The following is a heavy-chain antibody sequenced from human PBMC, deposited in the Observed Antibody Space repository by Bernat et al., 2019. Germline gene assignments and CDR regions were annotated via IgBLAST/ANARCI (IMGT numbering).Heavy chain of an antibody. V-gene: IGHV1-3*01. CDR2: ISAGNGKT. CDR1: GHTFTNYA. D-gene: IGHD2-15*01. Sequence: QVQLVQSGTEVKKPGASVKVSCKASGHTFTNYAMHWVRQAPGQGLEWMGWISAGNGKTKYSQKFQGRVTITRDTSASTAYMELSSLRSEDTAVYYCARDLVVAATDTYWYFDLWGRGTLVTVSS. CDR3: ARDLVVAATDTYWYFDL. J-gene: IGHJ2*01.